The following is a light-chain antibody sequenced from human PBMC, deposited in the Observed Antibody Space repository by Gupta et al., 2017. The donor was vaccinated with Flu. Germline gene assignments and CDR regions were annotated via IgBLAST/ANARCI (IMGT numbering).Light chain of an antibody. Sequence: DIQMTQSPSTLSASVGDRVTITCRASQNIPNWLAWFQQKPGKAPKLLIYKASSLESGVPSRFSGSGSETEFTLTTSSLQPDDFATYYCQQYNSYPYTFGQGTKLEIK. CDR3: QQYNSYPYT. CDR1: QNIPNW. V-gene: IGKV1-5*03. CDR2: KAS. J-gene: IGKJ2*01.